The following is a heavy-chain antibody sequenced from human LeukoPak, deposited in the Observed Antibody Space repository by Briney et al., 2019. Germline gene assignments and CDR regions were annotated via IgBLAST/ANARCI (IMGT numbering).Heavy chain of an antibody. V-gene: IGHV3-21*01. J-gene: IGHJ4*02. D-gene: IGHD2-2*01. CDR2: ISSSSSYI. Sequence: GGSLRLSCAASGFTVSSNYMSWVRQAPGKGLEWVSSISSSSSYIYYADSVKGRFTISRDNAKNSLYLQMNSLRAEDTAVYYCARTTALGYCSSTSCYSGDGYWGQGTLVTVSS. CDR1: GFTVSSNY. CDR3: ARTTALGYCSSTSCYSGDGY.